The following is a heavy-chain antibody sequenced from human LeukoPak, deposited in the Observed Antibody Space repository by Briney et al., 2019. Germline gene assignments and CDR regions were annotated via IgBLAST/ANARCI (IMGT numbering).Heavy chain of an antibody. V-gene: IGHV4-59*01. D-gene: IGHD7-27*01. CDR3: ARDLTGTPRGGY. CDR2: IYYSGST. J-gene: IGHJ4*02. CDR1: GGSISSYY. Sequence: PSETLSLTCTVSGGSISSYYWSWIRQPPGKGLEWIGYIYYSGSTNYNPSLKSRVTISVDTSKNQFSLKLSSVTAADTAVYYCARDLTGTPRGGYWGQGTLVTVSS.